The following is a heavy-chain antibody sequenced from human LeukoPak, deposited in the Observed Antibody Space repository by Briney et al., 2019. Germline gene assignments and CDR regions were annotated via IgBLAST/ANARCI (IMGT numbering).Heavy chain of an antibody. CDR1: GFTFSSYA. D-gene: IGHD2-8*01. CDR2: ISGSGGST. Sequence: PGGSLRLSCAASGFTFSSYAMSWVRQAPGKGLEWVSDISGSGGSTYHADSVKGRFTISRDNSKNTLYLQMNSPRAEDTAVYYCAKDRSCTNNICHGDFDYWGQGTLVTVSS. CDR3: AKDRSCTNNICHGDFDY. J-gene: IGHJ4*02. V-gene: IGHV3-23*01.